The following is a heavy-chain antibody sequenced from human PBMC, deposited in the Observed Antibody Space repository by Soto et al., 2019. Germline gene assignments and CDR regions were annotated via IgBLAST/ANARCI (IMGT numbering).Heavy chain of an antibody. CDR3: ARTEYYKIGHDY. Sequence: SETLSITCAVSGYSISSGYYWGWIRQPPGKGLEWIGSIYHSGSTYYNPSLKSRVTISVDTSKNQFSLKLSSVTAADTAVYYCARTEYYKIGHDYWGPGTLVIVSS. J-gene: IGHJ4*02. V-gene: IGHV4-38-2*01. D-gene: IGHD3-10*01. CDR2: IYHSGST. CDR1: GYSISSGYY.